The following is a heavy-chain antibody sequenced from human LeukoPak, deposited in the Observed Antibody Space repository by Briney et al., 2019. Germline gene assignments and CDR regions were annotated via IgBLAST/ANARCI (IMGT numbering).Heavy chain of an antibody. CDR1: GFTFSSYS. V-gene: IGHV3-48*01. CDR2: ISSLSGTI. CDR3: AKAPSGSYADY. J-gene: IGHJ4*02. Sequence: GGSLRLSCVASGFTFSSYSMNWVRQAPGEGLEWVSYISSLSGTIYYADSVKGRFTISRDNSKNTLYLQMNSLRAEDTAVYYCAKAPSGSYADYWGQGTLVTVSS. D-gene: IGHD1-26*01.